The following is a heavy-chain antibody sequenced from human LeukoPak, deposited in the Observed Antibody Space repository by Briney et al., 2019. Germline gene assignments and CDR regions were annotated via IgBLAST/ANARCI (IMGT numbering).Heavy chain of an antibody. CDR2: IYSGGST. D-gene: IGHD2-2*01. J-gene: IGHJ4*02. CDR3: AKVYCSSTSCFYDY. V-gene: IGHV3-53*01. Sequence: GGSLRLSCAASGFTVSSNYMSWVRQAPGKGLEWVSVIYSGGSTYYADSVKGRFTISRDNSKNTLYLQMNSLRAEETAVYYCAKVYCSSTSCFYDYWGQGTLVTVSS. CDR1: GFTVSSNY.